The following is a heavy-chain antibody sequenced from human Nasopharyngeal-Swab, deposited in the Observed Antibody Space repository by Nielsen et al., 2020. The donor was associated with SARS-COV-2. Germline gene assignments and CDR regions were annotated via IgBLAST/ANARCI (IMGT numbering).Heavy chain of an antibody. CDR1: GFIFSSYG. J-gene: IGHJ5*02. D-gene: IGHD6-19*01. Sequence: GESLKISCSASGFIFSSYGMHWVRQAPGKGLIWVSRINHDGRRTDYADSVKGRFTVSKDNARNTLYLQMKSLRVDDTAVYFCARESLEWLTPWGQGTLVTVSS. CDR2: INHDGRRT. V-gene: IGHV3-74*01. CDR3: ARESLEWLTP.